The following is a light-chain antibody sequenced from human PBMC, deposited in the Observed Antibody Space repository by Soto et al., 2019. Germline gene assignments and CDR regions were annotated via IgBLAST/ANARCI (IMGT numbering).Light chain of an antibody. CDR2: DVT. V-gene: IGLV2-14*01. CDR1: SSDVGGYNF. Sequence: QSVLTQPASVSGSPGQSISISCIGTSSDVGGYNFVSWYQQHPGKAPKLMIYDVTNRPSGVSNRFSGSKSGNTASLTISGLQAEDEADYYCSSYTSSGTHVFGTGTKLTVL. J-gene: IGLJ1*01. CDR3: SSYTSSGTHV.